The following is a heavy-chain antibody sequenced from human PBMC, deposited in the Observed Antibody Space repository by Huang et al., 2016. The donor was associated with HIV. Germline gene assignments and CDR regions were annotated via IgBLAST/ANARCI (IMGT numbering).Heavy chain of an antibody. CDR1: GFTFRGYG. J-gene: IGHJ3*02. Sequence: QVQLVESGGGVVQPGRSLRLSCAASGFTFRGYGVHWVRQAPGKGLEWVALISYDGSNKYYADSVKGRFTISRDNSKNTLFLQMNSLRAEDTAVYYCAKTGDHYDFWSGYADAFNIWGQGTMVTVSS. D-gene: IGHD3-3*01. CDR3: AKTGDHYDFWSGYADAFNI. V-gene: IGHV3-30*18. CDR2: ISYDGSNK.